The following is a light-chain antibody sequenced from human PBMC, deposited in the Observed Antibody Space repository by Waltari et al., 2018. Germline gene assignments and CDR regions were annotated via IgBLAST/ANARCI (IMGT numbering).Light chain of an antibody. Sequence: QSALTQPASVSGSPGQSITISCTGTSSDIGPHDYVSWYQQHPGKAPKLIIYDVTVRPSGISDRFSGSKYGNTASLTISGLQAEDEAFYHCSSYETSNTVVFGGGTKLTVL. CDR2: DVT. V-gene: IGLV2-14*03. J-gene: IGLJ2*01. CDR1: SSDIGPHDY. CDR3: SSYETSNTVV.